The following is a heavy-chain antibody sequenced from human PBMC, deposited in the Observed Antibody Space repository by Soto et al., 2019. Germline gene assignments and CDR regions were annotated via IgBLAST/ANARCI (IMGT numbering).Heavy chain of an antibody. CDR1: GNSVSIYSGA. Sequence: SQTLSLTCVISGNSVSIYSGAWNWIRQSPSRGLEWLGRTYYRSKWYYDYAESVKSRIIISVDTSKNQFSLQLNSVTPEDAAVYYCAKDPVYSLDYWGQGTQVTVSS. CDR3: AKDPVYSLDY. D-gene: IGHD5-12*01. CDR2: TYYRSKWYY. V-gene: IGHV6-1*01. J-gene: IGHJ4*02.